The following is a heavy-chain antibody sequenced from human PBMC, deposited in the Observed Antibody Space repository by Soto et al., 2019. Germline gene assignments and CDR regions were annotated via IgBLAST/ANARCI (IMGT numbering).Heavy chain of an antibody. CDR3: ARDRLRGSWKGVYFDY. CDR1: GGTFSSYA. D-gene: IGHD6-13*01. CDR2: IIPIFGTA. J-gene: IGHJ4*02. Sequence: SVKVSCKASGGTFSSYAISWVRQAPGQGLEWMGGIIPIFGTANYAQKFQGRVTITADESTSTAYMELSSLRSEDTAVYYCARDRLRGSWKGVYFDYWGQGTLVTAPQ. V-gene: IGHV1-69*13.